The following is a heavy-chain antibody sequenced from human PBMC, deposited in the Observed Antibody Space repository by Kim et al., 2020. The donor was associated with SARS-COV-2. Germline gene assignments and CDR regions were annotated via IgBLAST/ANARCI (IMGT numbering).Heavy chain of an antibody. V-gene: IGHV5-51*01. CDR2: IYPGDSDT. CDR1: GYSFTSYW. CDR3: ARGPAGLMVRGGYYYYGMDV. Sequence: GESLKISCKGSGYSFTSYWIGWVRQMPGKGLEWMGIIYPGDSDTRYNPSFQGQVTISADKSISTAYLQWSSLKASDTAMYYCARGPAGLMVRGGYYYYGMDVWGQGTTVTVSS. D-gene: IGHD3-10*01. J-gene: IGHJ6*02.